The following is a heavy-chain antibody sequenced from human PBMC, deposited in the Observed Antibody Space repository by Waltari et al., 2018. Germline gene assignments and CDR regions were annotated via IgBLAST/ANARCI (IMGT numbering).Heavy chain of an antibody. V-gene: IGHV4-34*02. CDR2: LDHSGVT. J-gene: IGHJ5*02. Sequence: QVQVQQWGAGLVTPSETLSLTCAVYVGSFRGYYWSCPRQPPGKALEWIGELDHSGVTNYNPSLTSRATISVDTSRNQLSLKLTSVTAADTAIYYCALSRYGLASPKFDPWGQGTLVTVSS. CDR1: VGSFRGYY. D-gene: IGHD4-17*01. CDR3: ALSRYGLASPKFDP.